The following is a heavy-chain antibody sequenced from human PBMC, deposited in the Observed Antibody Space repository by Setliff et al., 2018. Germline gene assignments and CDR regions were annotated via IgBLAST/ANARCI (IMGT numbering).Heavy chain of an antibody. D-gene: IGHD3-3*01. CDR2: IIPSGGLT. J-gene: IGHJ3*02. CDR3: ARDRFYNSWSGTSITAPHDAFDI. CDR1: GYIFTNYY. Sequence: ASVKVSCKTSGYIFTNYYIHWVRQAPGQGLEWMGGIIPSGGLTRYAQKFQGKVTMTRDTSTSTVYMEVSSLRSEDTAVYFCARDRFYNSWSGTSITAPHDAFDIWGQGTMVTVSS. V-gene: IGHV1-46*03.